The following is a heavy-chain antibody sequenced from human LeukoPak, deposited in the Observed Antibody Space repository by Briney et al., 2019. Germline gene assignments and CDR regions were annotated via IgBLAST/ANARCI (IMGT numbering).Heavy chain of an antibody. CDR2: INLKSGYT. V-gene: IGHV1-8*03. Sequence: VASVKVSCKASGYTFTTYDINWVRQASGQGLEWMGWINLKSGYTGYAQKFQGRVTITRDTSIITAYMELNSLRSEDTAVYYCARVAGSIDYWGQGTLVTVSS. J-gene: IGHJ4*02. D-gene: IGHD6-19*01. CDR1: GYTFTTYD. CDR3: ARVAGSIDY.